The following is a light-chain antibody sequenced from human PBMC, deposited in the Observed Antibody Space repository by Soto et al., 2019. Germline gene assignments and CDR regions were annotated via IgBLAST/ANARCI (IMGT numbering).Light chain of an antibody. J-gene: IGLJ1*01. V-gene: IGLV1-40*01. CDR1: SSNIGAGHD. CDR2: GNG. Sequence: QSVLTQPPSVSWSPGQRVTISCTGSSSNIGAGHDVHWYQQLPGTAPKLLIYGNGNRPSGVPERFSGSKSGTSASLAITGLQAEDEADYYCQSYDSSLSGSEVFGTGTKVTV. CDR3: QSYDSSLSGSEV.